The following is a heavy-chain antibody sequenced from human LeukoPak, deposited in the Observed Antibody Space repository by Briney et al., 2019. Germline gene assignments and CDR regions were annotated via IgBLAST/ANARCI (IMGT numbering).Heavy chain of an antibody. J-gene: IGHJ4*02. Sequence: GGSLRLSCAASGFTFSSYWMHWVRQAPGKGLVWVSRINSDGSSTNYADSVKGRFTISRDNAKNTLYLQMNSLRAEDTAVYYCTTEGIVATIIPDYWGQGTLVTVSS. D-gene: IGHD5-12*01. CDR2: INSDGSST. V-gene: IGHV3-74*01. CDR1: GFTFSSYW. CDR3: TTEGIVATIIPDY.